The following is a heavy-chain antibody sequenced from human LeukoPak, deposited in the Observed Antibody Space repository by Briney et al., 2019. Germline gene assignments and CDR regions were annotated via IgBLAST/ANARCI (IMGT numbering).Heavy chain of an antibody. J-gene: IGHJ4*02. CDR2: INPNSGGT. Sequence: ASAKVSCKASGYTFTGYYMHWVRQTPGQGLEWMGWINPNSGGTNYAQKFQGRVTMTRDTSISTAYMELSRLRSDDTAVYYCARTYDSSGTDYWGQGTLVTVSS. CDR3: ARTYDSSGTDY. V-gene: IGHV1-2*02. D-gene: IGHD3-22*01. CDR1: GYTFTGYY.